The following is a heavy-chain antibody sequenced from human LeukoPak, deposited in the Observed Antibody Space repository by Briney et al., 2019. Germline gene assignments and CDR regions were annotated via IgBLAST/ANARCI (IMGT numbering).Heavy chain of an antibody. CDR2: ISSSGSTI. V-gene: IGHV3-48*03. CDR3: ARTLRSRIVLMVYAIPDYYYYYMDV. Sequence: GGSLRLSCAASGFTFSSYEMNWVRQAPGKGLEWVSYISSSGSTIYYADSVKGRFTISRDNAKNSLYLQMNSLRAEDTAVYYCARTLRSRIVLMVYAIPDYYYYYMDVWGKGTTVTVSS. D-gene: IGHD2-8*01. CDR1: GFTFSSYE. J-gene: IGHJ6*03.